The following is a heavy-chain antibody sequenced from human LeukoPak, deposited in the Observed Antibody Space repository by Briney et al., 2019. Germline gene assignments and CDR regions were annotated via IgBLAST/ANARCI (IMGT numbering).Heavy chain of an antibody. D-gene: IGHD6-19*01. Sequence: SETLSLNCTVSGGSISSYQWSWIRQPPGKGLDWIGYIYSSGSTKYNPSLKSRVTISIDTSKNQFSLELSSVTAADTAVYYCARLRAVADAFDIWGHGTMVTVSS. J-gene: IGHJ3*02. V-gene: IGHV4-59*08. CDR3: ARLRAVADAFDI. CDR1: GGSISSYQ. CDR2: IYSSGST.